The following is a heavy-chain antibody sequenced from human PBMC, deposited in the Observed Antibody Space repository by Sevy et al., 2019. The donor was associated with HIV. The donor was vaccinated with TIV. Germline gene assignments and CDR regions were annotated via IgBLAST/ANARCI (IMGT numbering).Heavy chain of an antibody. CDR1: GFTFSSYG. CDR3: AKDDLSDLTVLWFGESQPDY. V-gene: IGHV3-30*18. D-gene: IGHD3-10*01. Sequence: GGSLRLSCAASGFTFSSYGMHWVRQAPGKGLEWVAVISYDGSNKYYADSVKGRFTISRDNSKNTLYLQMNSLRAEDTAVYYCAKDDLSDLTVLWFGESQPDYWGQGTLVTVSS. CDR2: ISYDGSNK. J-gene: IGHJ4*02.